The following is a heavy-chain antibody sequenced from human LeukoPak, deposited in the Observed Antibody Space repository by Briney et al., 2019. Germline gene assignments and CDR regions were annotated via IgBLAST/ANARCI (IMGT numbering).Heavy chain of an antibody. V-gene: IGHV3-9*01. D-gene: IGHD5-12*01. J-gene: IGHJ4*02. CDR2: ISWNSDTM. CDR1: GFTFDDFA. CDR3: AKDISESRGYNYGGFDE. Sequence: GGSLRLSCTGSGFTFDDFAIHWVRQAPGKGLEWVSGISWNSDTMHYADSVKGRFTISRDNAKNSLYLQMNSLRAEDTAFYYCAKDISESRGYNYGGFDEWGQGTLVTVSS.